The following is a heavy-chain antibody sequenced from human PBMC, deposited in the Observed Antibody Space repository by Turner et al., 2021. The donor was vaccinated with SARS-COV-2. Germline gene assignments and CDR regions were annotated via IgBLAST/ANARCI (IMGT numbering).Heavy chain of an antibody. J-gene: IGHJ6*02. CDR2: ISTTSNTI. Sequence: EVQLVESGGGLVQPGGSLRLSCAASGFTFSSYSMNWVRQAPGKGLEWVSYISTTSNTIYYADSVRGRFTISRDNAKNSLYLQMNSLRTEDTAVYYCARERGFGMDVWGQGTTVTVSS. V-gene: IGHV3-48*01. CDR1: GFTFSSYS. D-gene: IGHD3-10*01. CDR3: ARERGFGMDV.